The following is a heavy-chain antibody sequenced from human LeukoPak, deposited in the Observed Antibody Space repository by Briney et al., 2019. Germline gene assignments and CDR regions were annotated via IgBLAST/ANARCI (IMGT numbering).Heavy chain of an antibody. Sequence: GGSLRLSCAASGFTFSSYGLHWVRQAPGKGLEWVTFIRYDGTDKYYADSVKGRFTISRDDSKNALYLQMNSLRPEDTAVYYCAKGVYYCSSSTCPQYYYYMDVWGKGTTVTVSS. CDR2: IRYDGTDK. J-gene: IGHJ6*03. CDR3: AKGVYYCSSSTCPQYYYYMDV. D-gene: IGHD2-2*01. V-gene: IGHV3-30*02. CDR1: GFTFSSYG.